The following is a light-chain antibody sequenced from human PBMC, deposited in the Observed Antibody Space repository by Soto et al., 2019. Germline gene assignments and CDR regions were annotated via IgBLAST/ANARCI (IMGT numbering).Light chain of an antibody. CDR3: SSYTSSSAYV. V-gene: IGLV2-14*03. CDR1: SSDVGGYNY. J-gene: IGLJ1*01. Sequence: QSALTQPASVPGSPGQSITISCTGTSSDVGGYNYVSWYQQHPGKAPKLMIYDVNNRPSGVSNRFSGSKSGNTASLTISGLHAEDEADYYCSSYTSSSAYVFGTGTKLTVL. CDR2: DVN.